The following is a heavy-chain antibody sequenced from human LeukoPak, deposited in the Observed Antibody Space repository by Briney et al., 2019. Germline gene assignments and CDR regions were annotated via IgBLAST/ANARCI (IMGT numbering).Heavy chain of an antibody. V-gene: IGHV1-69*13. CDR2: IIPIFGTA. D-gene: IGHD3-16*01. J-gene: IGHJ6*02. CDR3: ARTPRGGGYYYGMDV. CDR1: GGTFSSYA. Sequence: ASVKVSCTASGGTFSSYAISWVRQAPGQGLEWMGGIIPIFGTANYAQKFQGRVTITADESTSTAYMELSSLRSEDTAVYYCARTPRGGGYYYGMDVWGQGTTVTVSS.